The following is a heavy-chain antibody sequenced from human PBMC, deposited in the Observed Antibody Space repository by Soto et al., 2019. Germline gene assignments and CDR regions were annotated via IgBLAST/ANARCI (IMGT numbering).Heavy chain of an antibody. CDR1: GFTFSSYG. CDR3: ARDFPRNLEFDY. D-gene: IGHD1-1*01. V-gene: IGHV3-30*03. Sequence: PGGSLRLSCAASGFTFSSYGMHWVRQAPGKGLEWVAVISYDGSNKYYVDSVKGRFTISRDNAKNSLYLQMNSLRAEDTAVYYCARDFPRNLEFDYWGQGTLVTVSS. CDR2: ISYDGSNK. J-gene: IGHJ4*02.